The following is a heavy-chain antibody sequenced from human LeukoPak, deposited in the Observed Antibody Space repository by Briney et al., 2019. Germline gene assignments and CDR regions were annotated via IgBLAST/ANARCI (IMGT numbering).Heavy chain of an antibody. V-gene: IGHV3-23*01. CDR1: GFTFSSYA. Sequence: PGGSLRLSCAASGFTFSSYAMTWVRQAPGKGLEWVSSLSGSGGGTWYAGSVKGRFTISRDNSNNAMYLQMNSLRAEDTAIYYCAKDRTPYSRSGGYYLGAFDLWGHGTMVIVSS. CDR2: LSGSGGGT. J-gene: IGHJ3*01. CDR3: AKDRTPYSRSGGYYLGAFDL. D-gene: IGHD3-10*01.